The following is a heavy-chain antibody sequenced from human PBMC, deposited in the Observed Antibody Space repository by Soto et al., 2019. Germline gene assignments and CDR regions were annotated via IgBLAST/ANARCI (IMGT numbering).Heavy chain of an antibody. D-gene: IGHD6-19*01. CDR2: ISGSGGST. V-gene: IGHV3-23*01. J-gene: IGHJ5*02. CDR3: AKDLNSGWYANWFEP. Sequence: GGSLRLSCAASGFTFSSYAMSWVRQAPGKGLEWVSAISGSGGSTYYADSVKGRFTISRDNSKNTLYLQMNSLRAEDTAVYYCAKDLNSGWYANWFEPWGQGTLVTVSS. CDR1: GFTFSSYA.